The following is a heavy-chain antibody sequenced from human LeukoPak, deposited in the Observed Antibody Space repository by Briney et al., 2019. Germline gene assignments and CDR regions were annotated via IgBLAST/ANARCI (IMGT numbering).Heavy chain of an antibody. J-gene: IGHJ6*02. CDR2: IAYCGTYT. D-gene: IGHD2/OR15-2a*01. CDR3: ARNKAITAFFGMDV. CDR1: GFTFSDYA. V-gene: IGHV3-30*03. Sequence: PGTSLRLFCAASGFTFSDYAMHWVRQAPGKGLEWVAVIAYCGTYTHHADSLKGRFTLSRDNSRDTLYLQINSLRPEDTALYYCARNKAITAFFGMDVWGQGTTIIVSS.